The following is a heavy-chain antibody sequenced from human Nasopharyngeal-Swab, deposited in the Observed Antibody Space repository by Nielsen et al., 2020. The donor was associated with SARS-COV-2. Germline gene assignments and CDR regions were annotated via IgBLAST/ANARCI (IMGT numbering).Heavy chain of an antibody. CDR3: AREWIKLWPDAFDI. V-gene: IGHV1-46*01. J-gene: IGHJ3*02. Sequence: WVRQAPDQGLEWMGIINPSGGSTSYAQKFRGRVTMTRDTSTSTVYMELSSLRSEDTAVYYCAREWIKLWPDAFDIWGQGTMVTVSS. CDR2: INPSGGST. D-gene: IGHD5-18*01.